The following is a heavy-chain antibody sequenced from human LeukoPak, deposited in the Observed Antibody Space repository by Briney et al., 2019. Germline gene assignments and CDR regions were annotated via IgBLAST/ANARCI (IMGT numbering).Heavy chain of an antibody. CDR1: GFTFSSYW. Sequence: GGSLRLSCAASGFTFSSYWMSWVRQAPGKGLEWVANIKQDGTEKYYVDSVKGRFTISRDNAKNSLYLQMNSLRVEDTAVYYCAKLAKYFYGSETYYFFEHWGQGTPVTASS. J-gene: IGHJ4*02. CDR2: IKQDGTEK. V-gene: IGHV3-7*01. CDR3: AKLAKYFYGSETYYFFEH. D-gene: IGHD3-10*01.